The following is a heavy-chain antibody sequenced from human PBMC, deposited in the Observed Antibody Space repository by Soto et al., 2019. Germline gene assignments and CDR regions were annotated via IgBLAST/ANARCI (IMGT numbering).Heavy chain of an antibody. CDR2: ISASGGRT. CDR3: AKDWDLLRAFDL. J-gene: IGHJ3*01. D-gene: IGHD1-26*01. CDR1: GFTFSRYA. Sequence: WGSLRLSCSASGFTFSRYAMSWCRQAPGKGLEWVSGISASGGRTYYADSVKGRFTISRDNSKNTMYLQMNSLRVEDTAVYKCAKDWDLLRAFDLWGQGTMVTVSS. V-gene: IGHV3-23*01.